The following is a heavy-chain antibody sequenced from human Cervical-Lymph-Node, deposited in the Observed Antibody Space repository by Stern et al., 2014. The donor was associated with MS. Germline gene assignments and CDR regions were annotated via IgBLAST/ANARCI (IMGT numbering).Heavy chain of an antibody. Sequence: QLQLQESGPGLVKPSQTLSLTCTVSGGSISSGYYYWSWIRPPPGKGLEWFGYIHYSRSTYYNPSLKSRVTISGDTSKNQFSLKLSSVTAADTAVYYCAREGPRTGTLVYWGQGTLVTVSS. CDR1: GGSISSGYYY. CDR2: IHYSRST. V-gene: IGHV4-30-4*01. D-gene: IGHD3/OR15-3a*01. CDR3: AREGPRTGTLVY. J-gene: IGHJ4*02.